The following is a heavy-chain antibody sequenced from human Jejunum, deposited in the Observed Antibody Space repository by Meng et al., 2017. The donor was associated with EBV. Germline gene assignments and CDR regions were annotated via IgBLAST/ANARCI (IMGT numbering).Heavy chain of an antibody. V-gene: IGHV4-39*01. CDR1: GGSISNSIYY. CDR3: AKTLGDFWSGGLDC. CDR2: SYFSGNT. J-gene: IGHJ4*02. D-gene: IGHD3-3*01. Sequence: QLHLQVSRPRLVKPSETLSPTCTGSGGSISNSIYYWGWIRQPPGKVLEWIGSSYFSGNTYYNPSLKSRVSVSVDTSKNQFSLKLTSVTAADTAVYYCAKTLGDFWSGGLDCWGQGTLVTVSS.